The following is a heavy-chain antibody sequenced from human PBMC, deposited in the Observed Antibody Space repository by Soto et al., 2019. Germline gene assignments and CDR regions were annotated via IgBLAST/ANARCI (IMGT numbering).Heavy chain of an antibody. D-gene: IGHD2-21*01. V-gene: IGHV3-23*01. CDR3: AKGGILWWSETTYY. J-gene: IGHJ4*02. Sequence: EVQLLESGGGLVQPGGSLRLSCAASGFTFSSYAMSWVRQAPGKGLEWVSAISGSGGSTYYADPVKGRFTISRDNSKNTLYLQMNSLRAEDTAVYYCAKGGILWWSETTYYWGQGTLVTVSS. CDR1: GFTFSSYA. CDR2: ISGSGGST.